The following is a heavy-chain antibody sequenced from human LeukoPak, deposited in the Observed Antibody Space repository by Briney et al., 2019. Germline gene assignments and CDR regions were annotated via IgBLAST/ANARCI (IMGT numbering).Heavy chain of an antibody. CDR3: AKDNGANAFDI. V-gene: IGHV3-30*18. Sequence: GGSLRLSCAASEFTFSSYSMNWVRQAPGKGLEWVAVISYDGSNKYYADSVKGRFTISRDNSKNTLYLQMNSLRAEDTAVYYCAKDNGANAFDIWGQGTMVTVSS. J-gene: IGHJ3*02. CDR2: ISYDGSNK. CDR1: EFTFSSYS.